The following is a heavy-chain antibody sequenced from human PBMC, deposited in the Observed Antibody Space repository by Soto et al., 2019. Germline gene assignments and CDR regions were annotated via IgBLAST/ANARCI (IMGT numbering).Heavy chain of an antibody. CDR1: GFTFSSHA. Sequence: GSLRLSCAASGFTFSSHAMSWVRQAPGKGLEWVSVISGSGGSTYYADSVKGRFTISRDNSKNTLYLQMNSLRAEDTAVYYCAKPTIFGVVTPVAYFDYWGQGTLVTVSS. CDR3: AKPTIFGVVTPVAYFDY. V-gene: IGHV3-23*01. J-gene: IGHJ4*02. D-gene: IGHD3-3*01. CDR2: ISGSGGST.